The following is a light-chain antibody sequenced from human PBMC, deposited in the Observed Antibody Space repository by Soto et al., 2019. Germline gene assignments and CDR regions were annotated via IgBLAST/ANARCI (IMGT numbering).Light chain of an antibody. V-gene: IGLV1-44*01. CDR2: SNA. Sequence: SELTQPPSGTGTPVQARTISSSGSSSNIGSSSVKWYQQLPGAAPKVVIYSNALRPSGVPDRFSGYKSGTSAYLAISGLQPEDEADYYCAAWDDSLMGVFGAGTKVTVL. CDR1: SSNIGSSS. CDR3: AAWDDSLMGV. J-gene: IGLJ1*01.